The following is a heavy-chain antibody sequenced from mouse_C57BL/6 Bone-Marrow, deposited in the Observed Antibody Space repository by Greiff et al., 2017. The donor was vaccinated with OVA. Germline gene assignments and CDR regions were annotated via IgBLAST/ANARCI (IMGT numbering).Heavy chain of an antibody. V-gene: IGHV5-4*01. D-gene: IGHD2-5*01. CDR3: ARETYYSNYAWFAY. CDR2: ISDGGSYT. Sequence: EVKLVESGGGLVKPGGSLKLSCAASGFTFSSYAMSWVRPTPEKRLEWVATISDGGSYTYYPDNVKGRFTISSDNAKNNLYLQMSHLKSEDTAMYYCARETYYSNYAWFAYWGQGTLVTVSA. CDR1: GFTFSSYA. J-gene: IGHJ3*01.